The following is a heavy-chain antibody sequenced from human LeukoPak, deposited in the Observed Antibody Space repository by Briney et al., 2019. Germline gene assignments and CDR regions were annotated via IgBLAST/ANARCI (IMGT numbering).Heavy chain of an antibody. Sequence: SETLSLTCTVSGGFISAYYWSWIRQPPGKGLEWIGYIYYSGSTNYNPSLKSRVTISIDTSKNQFSLKLSSVTAADTAVYYCARYLTRDDAFDIWGQGTMVTVSS. J-gene: IGHJ3*02. CDR2: IYYSGST. CDR3: ARYLTRDDAFDI. D-gene: IGHD1-14*01. CDR1: GGFISAYY. V-gene: IGHV4-59*01.